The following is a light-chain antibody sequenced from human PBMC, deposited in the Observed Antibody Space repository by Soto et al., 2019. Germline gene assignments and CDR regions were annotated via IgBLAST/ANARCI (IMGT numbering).Light chain of an antibody. CDR3: QSQDNSLSGSRV. J-gene: IGLJ1*01. Sequence: QSVLTQPPSVSGAPGQRVTISCTGSRSNLGAGYDVQWYQQLPGTAPKLLIYGNNNRPSGVPDRFSGSKSGTSASLAITGLQAEDEADYYWQSQDNSLSGSRVFGTGTKLTVL. CDR2: GNN. V-gene: IGLV1-40*01. CDR1: RSNLGAGYD.